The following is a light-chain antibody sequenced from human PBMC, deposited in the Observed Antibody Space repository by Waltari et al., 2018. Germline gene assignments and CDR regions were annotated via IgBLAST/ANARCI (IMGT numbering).Light chain of an antibody. CDR3: QQSYNLPIS. CDR1: QTISSS. V-gene: IGKV1-39*01. CDR2: FAS. J-gene: IGKJ4*01. Sequence: DIQMTQSPSSLSASVGDRVIITCRASQTISSSLNWYQQKPGKAPTLLISFASSLQDGVPPRFSGSGSATDFTLTITSLQPEDFAIYYCQQSYNLPISFGGGTKVEI.